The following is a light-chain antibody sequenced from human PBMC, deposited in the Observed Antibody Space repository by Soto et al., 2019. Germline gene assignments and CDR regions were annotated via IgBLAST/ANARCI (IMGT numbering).Light chain of an antibody. V-gene: IGKV1-5*01. CDR2: DAS. CDR1: QSISDW. J-gene: IGKJ1*01. Sequence: DIPMTQSPSTLSASVGDRLTITCRASQSISDWLAWYQQKPGKAPKILIYDASSLESGVPSRFSGSGSGTEFTLTISSLQPDDFAIYYCQQYKNSYPTFGQGTRVEIK. CDR3: QQYKNSYPT.